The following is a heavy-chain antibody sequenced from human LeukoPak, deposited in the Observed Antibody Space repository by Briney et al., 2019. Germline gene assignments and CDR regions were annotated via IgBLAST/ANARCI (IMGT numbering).Heavy chain of an antibody. D-gene: IGHD6-19*01. J-gene: IGHJ4*02. V-gene: IGHV1-18*01. Sequence: ASVKVSRTAAGSTFTSYGNSWVRQAHGQGLEWMGWISASNGNTAYAQKVQGRVTVTTDTYTSTAYMEVRSLRSDDTAVYYCARPLSSGSSGWYYFDYWGQGTLVTVSS. CDR1: GSTFTSYG. CDR2: ISASNGNT. CDR3: ARPLSSGSSGWYYFDY.